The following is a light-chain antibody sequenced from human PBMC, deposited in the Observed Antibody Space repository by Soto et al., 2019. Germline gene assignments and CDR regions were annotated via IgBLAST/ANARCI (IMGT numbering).Light chain of an antibody. CDR3: QQRSTWYT. Sequence: EIVLTQSPGTLSLSPGERATLSCRASQSVSNNYLAWYQQKPGQAPRLLIYDASKRATGIPARFSGSGYGTDFTLTISSLEPEDFAVYYCQQRSTWYTFGQGTRLEI. CDR2: DAS. V-gene: IGKV3-11*01. CDR1: QSVSNNY. J-gene: IGKJ2*01.